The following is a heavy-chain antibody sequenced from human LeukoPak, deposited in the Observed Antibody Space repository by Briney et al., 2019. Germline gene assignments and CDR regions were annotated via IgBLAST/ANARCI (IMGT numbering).Heavy chain of an antibody. J-gene: IGHJ6*02. CDR1: GYTFTGYH. V-gene: IGHV1-2*06. D-gene: IGHD1-26*01. CDR2: INPNSGDT. CDR3: ARVVGATMYDDYYYGMDV. Sequence: AASVKVSCKASGYTFTGYHMHWVRQAPGQGLEWMGRINPNSGDTNYAQKLQGRVTMTTDTSTSTAYMELRSLRSDDTAVYYCARVVGATMYDDYYYGMDVWGQGTTVTVSS.